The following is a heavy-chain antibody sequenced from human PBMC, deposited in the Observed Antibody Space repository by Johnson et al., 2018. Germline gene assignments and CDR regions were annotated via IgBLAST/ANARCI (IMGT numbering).Heavy chain of an antibody. V-gene: IGHV3-23*04. CDR2: IRGSDGRT. J-gene: IGHJ6*02. CDR1: GFTFSNYA. Sequence: VQLVQSGGGLVQXGGSLRLSCAASGFTFSNYAMIWARQAPGKGLNWVAGIRGSDGRTSYEDSVKGRFTISRANFKNTVSLQMNSLRAEDKAIYYCAKIMTTDHYNWYGMDGWGQGTTVTVSS. D-gene: IGHD1-20*01. CDR3: AKIMTTDHYNWYGMDG.